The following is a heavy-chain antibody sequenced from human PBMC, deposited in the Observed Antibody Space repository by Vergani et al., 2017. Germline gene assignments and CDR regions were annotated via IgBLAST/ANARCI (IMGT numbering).Heavy chain of an antibody. CDR1: GFTFSSYA. CDR2: ISGSGGST. V-gene: IGHV3-23*01. Sequence: EVQLLESGGGLVQPGGSLRLSCAASGFTFSSYAMSWVRQAPGKGLEWVSAISGSGGSTYYSDSVKGRFTISRDNSKNTLYLQMNSLRAEDTAVYYCGKDRVHCSSTSCYTDWFYPWGQGTRVTVSS. D-gene: IGHD2-2*02. J-gene: IGHJ5*02. CDR3: GKDRVHCSSTSCYTDWFYP.